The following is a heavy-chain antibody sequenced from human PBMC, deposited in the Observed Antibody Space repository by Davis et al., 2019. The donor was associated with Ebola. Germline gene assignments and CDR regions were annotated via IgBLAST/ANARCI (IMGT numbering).Heavy chain of an antibody. J-gene: IGHJ6*04. V-gene: IGHV1-3*04. CDR2: INTGNGNT. Sequence: AASVKVSCKASGYSFTNYAIHWVRQAPGQRLEWMVWINTGNGNTEYSQKFQGRVTITRDTSASTAYMELSSLRSEDTAVYYCARDWIGASGVWYYYYGMDVWGKGTTVTVSS. D-gene: IGHD1-26*01. CDR1: GYSFTNYA. CDR3: ARDWIGASGVWYYYYGMDV.